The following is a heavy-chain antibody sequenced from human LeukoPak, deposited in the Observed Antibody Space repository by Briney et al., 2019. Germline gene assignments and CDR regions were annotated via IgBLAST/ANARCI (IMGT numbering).Heavy chain of an antibody. J-gene: IGHJ4*02. V-gene: IGHV4-34*01. CDR3: ARGDTNCSSTSCFRSSSSWAFDY. Sequence: PSETLSLTCAVYGGSFSGYYWSWIRQPPGKGLEWIGEINHSGSTNYNPSLKSRVTISVDTSKNQFSLKLSSVTAADTAVYYCARGDTNCSSTSCFRSSSSWAFDYRGQGTLVTVSS. D-gene: IGHD2-2*01. CDR1: GGSFSGYY. CDR2: INHSGST.